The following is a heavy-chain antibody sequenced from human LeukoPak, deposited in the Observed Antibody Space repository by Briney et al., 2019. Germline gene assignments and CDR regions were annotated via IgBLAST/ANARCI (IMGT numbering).Heavy chain of an antibody. CDR2: IYYSGST. V-gene: IGHV4-59*01. Sequence: PSETLSLTCTVSGGSISSYYWRWIRQPPGKGLEWIGYIYYSGSTKYNASLKSRVTISVDTSKNQFSLKLSAVTAADTAVYYCARDFPYYYGSGSYNAFDIWGQGTMVTVSS. J-gene: IGHJ3*02. CDR3: ARDFPYYYGSGSYNAFDI. CDR1: GGSISSYY. D-gene: IGHD3-10*01.